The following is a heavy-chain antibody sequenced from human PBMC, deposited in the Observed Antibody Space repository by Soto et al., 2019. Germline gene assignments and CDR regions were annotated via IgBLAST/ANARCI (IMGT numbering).Heavy chain of an antibody. V-gene: IGHV1-3*04. J-gene: IGHJ4*02. Sequence: QVQLVQSGAEGKKPGASVKVSCKASGYSFTSYAIHWVRQAPGQGLEWMGWINTDNGKTKYSQKFQGRVTITRDTSASAAYMHLSSLRSEDTAVYYCARVDGTYWGQGTLVIFSS. D-gene: IGHD1-26*01. CDR2: INTDNGKT. CDR3: ARVDGTY. CDR1: GYSFTSYA.